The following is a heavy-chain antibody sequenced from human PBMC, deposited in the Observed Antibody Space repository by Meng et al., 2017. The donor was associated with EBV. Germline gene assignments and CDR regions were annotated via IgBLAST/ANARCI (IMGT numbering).Heavy chain of an antibody. J-gene: IGHJ5*02. V-gene: IGHV4-39*01. CDR1: GDSISSRSYY. Sequence: QLQLYQSGPGLVKPSETLSLTCIVAGDSISSRSYYWGWIRQSPGKGLEWIGNVYYSGNSYYNPSLKSRVTISVDTSKNQFYLKLISVTAADTAVYFCARVSFYDYWSGYSFNWFDPWGQGTLVTVSS. CDR3: ARVSFYDYWSGYSFNWFDP. CDR2: VYYSGNS. D-gene: IGHD3-3*01.